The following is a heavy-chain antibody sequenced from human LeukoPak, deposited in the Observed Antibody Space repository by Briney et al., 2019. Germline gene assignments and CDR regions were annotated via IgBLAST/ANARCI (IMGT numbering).Heavy chain of an antibody. CDR2: ISGSGGTT. Sequence: GGSLRLSCTASGFIFSTCAMSWVRQAPGKGLEWVSVISGSGGTTYYADSVKGRFTISRDNAKNSLYLQMNSLRAEDTALYYCARGPQSYYYDSWFDPWGQGTLVTVSS. CDR3: ARGPQSYYYDSWFDP. J-gene: IGHJ5*02. V-gene: IGHV3-23*01. CDR1: GFIFSTCA. D-gene: IGHD3-22*01.